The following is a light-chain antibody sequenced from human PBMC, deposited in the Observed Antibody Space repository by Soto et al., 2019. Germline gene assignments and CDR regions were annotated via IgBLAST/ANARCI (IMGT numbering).Light chain of an antibody. J-gene: IGKJ5*01. V-gene: IGKV3-11*01. CDR1: QSVSSY. CDR2: DAS. Sequence: IVLTHSPATLSLSPGEIATLSCRASQSVSSYLAWYQQKPGQAPRLLIYDASNRATGIPARFSGSGSGTDFTLTISSLEPEDFAVYYCQQRSNWPPACGQGTRREIK. CDR3: QQRSNWPPA.